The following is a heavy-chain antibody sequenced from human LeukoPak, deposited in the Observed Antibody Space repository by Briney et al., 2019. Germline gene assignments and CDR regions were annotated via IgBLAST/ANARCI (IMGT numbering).Heavy chain of an antibody. D-gene: IGHD6-6*01. CDR2: INPNSGGT. CDR1: GYTFTGYY. Sequence: SVKVSCKASGYTFTGYYMHWVRQAPGQGLEWMGWINPNSGGTNYAQKFQGRVTTTRDTSISTAYMELSRLRSDDTAVYYCAREPLALRSIAARPGYWFDPWGQGTLVTVSS. CDR3: AREPLALRSIAARPGYWFDP. J-gene: IGHJ5*02. V-gene: IGHV1-2*02.